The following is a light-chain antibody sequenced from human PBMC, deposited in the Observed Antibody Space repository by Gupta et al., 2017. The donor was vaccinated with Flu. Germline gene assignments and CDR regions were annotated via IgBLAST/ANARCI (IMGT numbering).Light chain of an antibody. Sequence: SVLTPPPSVSVAPGQTARITCGGDNIGRKTVHWYQQKPGQAPVLVVYDDTARPSGIPERFSGSNSGNTATLTISRVEAGDGADYYCQVWDSSSDHYVFGTGTKVTVL. CDR2: DDT. V-gene: IGLV3-21*02. CDR1: NIGRKT. J-gene: IGLJ1*01. CDR3: QVWDSSSDHYV.